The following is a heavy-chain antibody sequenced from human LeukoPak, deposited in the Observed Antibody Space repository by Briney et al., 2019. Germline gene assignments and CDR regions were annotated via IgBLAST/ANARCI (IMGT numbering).Heavy chain of an antibody. CDR2: IKHSGST. CDR3: ASGSYNYFDY. J-gene: IGHJ4*02. D-gene: IGHD1-26*01. V-gene: IGHV4-34*01. Sequence: SETLSLTCAVYGGSFSGYYWSWIRQPPGKGLEWIGEIKHSGSTNYNPSLKSRVTISVDTSKNQFSLKLSSVTAADTAVYYCASGSYNYFDYWGQGTLVTVSS. CDR1: GGSFSGYY.